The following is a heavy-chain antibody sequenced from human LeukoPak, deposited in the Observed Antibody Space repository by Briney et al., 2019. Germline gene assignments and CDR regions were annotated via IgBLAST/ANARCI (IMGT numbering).Heavy chain of an antibody. CDR3: AKDSTIFGVVHPSWFDP. V-gene: IGHV3-30*02. J-gene: IGHJ5*02. CDR2: IRYDGSNN. D-gene: IGHD3-3*01. CDR1: GFTFSNYG. Sequence: GGSLRLSCAASGFTFSNYGMHWVRQAPGKGLEWVAFIRYDGSNNYYADSVKGRFTISRDNSKNTLFLQMDSLRAEDTAVYYCAKDSTIFGVVHPSWFDPWGQGTLVTVSS.